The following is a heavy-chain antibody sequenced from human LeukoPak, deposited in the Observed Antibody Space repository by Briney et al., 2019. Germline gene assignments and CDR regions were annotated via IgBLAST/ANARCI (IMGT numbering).Heavy chain of an antibody. D-gene: IGHD3-9*01. CDR1: GGSFSGYY. V-gene: IGHV4-34*01. CDR3: ASRRLRYFDWLFS. CDR2: INHSGST. J-gene: IGHJ5*02. Sequence: SETLSLTCAVYGGSFSGYYWSWIRRPPGKGLEWIGEINHSGSTNYNPSLKSRVTISVDTSKNQFSLKLSSVTAADTAVYYCASRRLRYFDWLFSWGQGTLVTVSS.